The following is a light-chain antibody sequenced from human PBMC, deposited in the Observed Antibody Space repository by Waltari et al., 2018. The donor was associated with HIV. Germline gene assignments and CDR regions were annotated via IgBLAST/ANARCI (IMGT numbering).Light chain of an antibody. V-gene: IGKV3-11*01. CDR1: QTISGF. CDR2: DTS. J-gene: IGKJ4*01. CDR3: QQRKNWPLT. Sequence: EIVLTQSPATLSLSAGERATRSCRASQTISGFLVWYQQKPGQAPRLVMYDTSTRATGIPARFSGSGSGTDFTLTISSLEPEDFAVYYCQQRKNWPLTFGGGTKLEIK.